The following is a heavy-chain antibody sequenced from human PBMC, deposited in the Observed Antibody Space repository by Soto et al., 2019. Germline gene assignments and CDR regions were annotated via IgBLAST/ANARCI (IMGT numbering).Heavy chain of an antibody. CDR2: IYHSGST. Sequence: QVQLQESGPGLVKPSGTLSLTCAVSGGSISSSNWWSWVRQPPGKGLEWIGEIYHSGSTNYNPSLKSRVTISVEKSKNQFSLKLSSVTAADTAVYYCASRVVGYCSGGSCYLGYYYYGMDVWGQGTTVTVSS. J-gene: IGHJ6*02. V-gene: IGHV4-4*02. D-gene: IGHD2-15*01. CDR3: ASRVVGYCSGGSCYLGYYYYGMDV. CDR1: GGSISSSNW.